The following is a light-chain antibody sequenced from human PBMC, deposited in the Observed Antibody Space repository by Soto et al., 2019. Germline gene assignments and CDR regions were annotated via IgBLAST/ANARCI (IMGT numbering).Light chain of an antibody. V-gene: IGKV1-39*01. J-gene: IGKJ4*01. CDR2: AAS. Sequence: DIQMTQSPSSLAASVGDRVTITCRASQSISIYLNWYQQKPGKAPKLLIYAASSLQTGVPSRFSGSGSGTDFTLTISSLQPEDFATYYCQESYSTVLTFGGGTEVEIK. CDR1: QSISIY. CDR3: QESYSTVLT.